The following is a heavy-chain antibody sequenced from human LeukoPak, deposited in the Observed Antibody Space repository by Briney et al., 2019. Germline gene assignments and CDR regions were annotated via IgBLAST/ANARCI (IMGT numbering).Heavy chain of an antibody. D-gene: IGHD6-13*01. CDR1: GFTFSGYA. CDR2: ISYDGSNK. Sequence: GGSLRLSCAASGFTFSGYAMHWVRQAPGKGLEWVAVISYDGSNKYYADSVKGRFTISRDNSKNTLYLQMNSLRAEDTAVYYCARDHSSSWNNYYYYYGMDVWGQGTTVTVSS. CDR3: ARDHSSSWNNYYYYYGMDV. J-gene: IGHJ6*01. V-gene: IGHV3-30-3*01.